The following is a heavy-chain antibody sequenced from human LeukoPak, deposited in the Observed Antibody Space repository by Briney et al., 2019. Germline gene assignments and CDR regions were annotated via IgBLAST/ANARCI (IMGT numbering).Heavy chain of an antibody. D-gene: IGHD3-3*01. CDR3: ARGVPYDSWSGPHYSDY. V-gene: IGHV3-7*01. J-gene: IGHJ4*02. CDR2: INLDGSQK. CDR1: GFTFSNYW. Sequence: QTGGSLRLSCAASGFTFSNYWMAWVRQAPGKGPEWVANINLDGSQKYYVDPVKGRFTISRDSAKNSLYLQMNSLRAEDTAVYYCARGVPYDSWSGPHYSDYWGQGTLVTVSS.